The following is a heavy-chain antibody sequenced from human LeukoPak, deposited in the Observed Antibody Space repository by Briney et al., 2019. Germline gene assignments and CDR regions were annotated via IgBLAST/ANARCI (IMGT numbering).Heavy chain of an antibody. Sequence: GGSLRLSCATSGFTFSNAWMNWVRQAPGKGLEWVGRIRSNSDGGTIDYAAPVKGRFTLSRDDSKTTLYLQMNSLQTEDIAVYYCATDFYDSTWGQGTLVTVSS. J-gene: IGHJ5*02. V-gene: IGHV3-15*07. D-gene: IGHD3-22*01. CDR2: IRSNSDGGTI. CDR3: ATDFYDST. CDR1: GFTFSNAW.